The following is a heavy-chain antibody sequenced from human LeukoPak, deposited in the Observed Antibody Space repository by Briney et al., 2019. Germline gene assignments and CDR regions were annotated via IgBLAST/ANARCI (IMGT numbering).Heavy chain of an antibody. CDR3: ARGAYYYED. CDR1: GFTVSSNY. V-gene: IGHV3-48*01. J-gene: IGHJ4*02. D-gene: IGHD3-22*01. Sequence: GGSLRLSCAASGFTVSSNYMNWVRQAPGKGLEWVSYISSSSSTIYYADSVKGRFTISRDNAENSLYLQMNSLRAEDTAVYYCARGAYYYEDWGQGTLVTVSS. CDR2: ISSSSSTI.